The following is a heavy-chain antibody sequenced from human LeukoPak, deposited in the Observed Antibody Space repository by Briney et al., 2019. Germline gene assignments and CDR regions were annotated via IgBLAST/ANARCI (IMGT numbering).Heavy chain of an antibody. J-gene: IGHJ4*02. D-gene: IGHD2/OR15-2a*01. CDR1: GFXXSNYG. CDR2: IWYDGSNK. Sequence: GSLXLXXAASGFXXSNYGMHXVRQAPGKGLEWVXLIWYDGSNKYYTDSVKGRLTISRDNSKNTLYLQMNSLRAEDTAVYYCAREGPRGNSQFDYWGQGTLVTVSS. CDR3: AREGPRGNSQFDY. V-gene: IGHV3-33*01.